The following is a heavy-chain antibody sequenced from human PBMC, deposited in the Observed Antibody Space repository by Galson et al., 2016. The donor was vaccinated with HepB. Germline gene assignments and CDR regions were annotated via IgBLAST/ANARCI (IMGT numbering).Heavy chain of an antibody. CDR1: GGTFNSYA. CDR3: ARGANGGSGSGMAV. D-gene: IGHD7-27*01. Sequence: SVKVSCKASGGTFNSYAISWVRQAPGQGLEWMGGIIPILGTAKYAQKFQGRVTITADQSTRAAYMEVSSVTSEDTALYYWARGANGGSGSGMAVWGQGTTVTV. V-gene: IGHV1-69*10. J-gene: IGHJ6*02. CDR2: IIPILGTA.